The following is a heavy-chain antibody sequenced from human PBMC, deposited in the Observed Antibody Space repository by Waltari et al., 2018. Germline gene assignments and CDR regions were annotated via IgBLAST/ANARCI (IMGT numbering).Heavy chain of an antibody. CDR1: GGSLSSSGFY. J-gene: IGHJ4*02. Sequence: QLQLQESGPGLVKPSETLSLSCTVSGGSLSSSGFYWGWIRQSPGKGLGWIGSVYYGGASYYNPSLESRVTMSIDTSKRHFSLRLTSVTVADTAVYYCVRPERGSYYYFDSWGQGTLVIVSS. D-gene: IGHD3-16*01. CDR2: VYYGGAS. CDR3: VRPERGSYYYFDS. V-gene: IGHV4-39*02.